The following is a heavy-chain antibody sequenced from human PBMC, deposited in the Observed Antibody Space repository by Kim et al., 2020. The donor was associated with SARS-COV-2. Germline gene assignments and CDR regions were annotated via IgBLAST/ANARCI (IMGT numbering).Heavy chain of an antibody. V-gene: IGHV5-51*01. D-gene: IGHD2-15*01. J-gene: IGHJ3*02. Sequence: TPSFQGQVAIAADKSISTAYLQWSSLKASDTAMYYCARRVAATYLFAFDIWGQGTMVTVSS. CDR3: ARRVAATYLFAFDI.